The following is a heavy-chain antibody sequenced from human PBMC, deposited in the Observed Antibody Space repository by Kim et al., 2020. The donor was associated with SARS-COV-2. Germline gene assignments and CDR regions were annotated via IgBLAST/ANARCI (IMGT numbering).Heavy chain of an antibody. CDR3: ARSVRQYQLLSYYYYYGMDV. Sequence: ASVKVSCKASGYTFTSYAMNWVRQAPGQGLEWMGWINTNTGNPTYAQGFTGRFVFSLDTSVSTAYLQISSLKAEDTAVYYCARSVRQYQLLSYYYYYGMDVWCQGTTVTVSS. V-gene: IGHV7-4-1*02. D-gene: IGHD2-2*01. CDR2: INTNTGNP. J-gene: IGHJ6*02. CDR1: GYTFTSYA.